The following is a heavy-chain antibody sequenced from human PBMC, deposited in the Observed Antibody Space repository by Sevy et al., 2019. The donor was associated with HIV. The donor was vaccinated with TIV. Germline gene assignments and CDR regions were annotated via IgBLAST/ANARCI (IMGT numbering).Heavy chain of an antibody. V-gene: IGHV3-21*04. J-gene: IGHJ6*02. Sequence: GGSLRLSCAASGFTFSSYTMNWVRQAPGKGLEWVSSITGGSSYIYYADSVKGRFTISRDNAKNSLYLQMNSLRAEDTAIYYCAKGDRTFYGIDVWGQGTTVTVSS. CDR1: GFTFSSYT. D-gene: IGHD2-15*01. CDR3: AKGDRTFYGIDV. CDR2: ITGGSSYI.